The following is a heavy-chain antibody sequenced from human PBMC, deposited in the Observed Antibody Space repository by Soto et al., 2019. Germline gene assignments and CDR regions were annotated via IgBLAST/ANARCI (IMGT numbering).Heavy chain of an antibody. CDR1: GGSISSYY. Sequence: SETLSLTCTVSGGSISSYYWSWIRQPPGKGLEWIGYIYYSGSTNYNPSLKSRVTISVDTSKNQFSLKLSSVTAADTAVYYCARGRIQLWFDPWGQGTLVTAPQ. D-gene: IGHD5-18*01. V-gene: IGHV4-59*01. CDR3: ARGRIQLWFDP. J-gene: IGHJ5*02. CDR2: IYYSGST.